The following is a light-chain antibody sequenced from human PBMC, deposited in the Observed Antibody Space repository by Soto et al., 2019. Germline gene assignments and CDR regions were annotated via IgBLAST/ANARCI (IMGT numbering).Light chain of an antibody. J-gene: IGKJ1*01. V-gene: IGKV3-15*01. CDR2: DAS. CDR3: QQYNTYSRT. Sequence: ETMMTQSPDTLSVSLGERATLSCRASQSLRSSLAWYQQKPGQAPRLLIYDASTRATGIPARFSGSGSGTDFTLTISSLQPDDSATYYCQQYNTYSRTFGQGTKVDI. CDR1: QSLRSS.